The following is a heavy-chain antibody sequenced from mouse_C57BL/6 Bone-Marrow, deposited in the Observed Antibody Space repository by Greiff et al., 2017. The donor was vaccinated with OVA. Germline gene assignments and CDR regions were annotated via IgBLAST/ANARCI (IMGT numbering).Heavy chain of an antibody. CDR3: ATYYYGSSYYFDY. CDR2: INPSNGGT. V-gene: IGHV1-53*01. D-gene: IGHD1-1*01. CDR1: GYTFTSYW. J-gene: IGHJ2*01. Sequence: QVHVKQPGTELVKPGASVKLSCKASGYTFTSYWMHWVKQRPGQGLEWIGNINPSNGGTNYNEKFKSKATLTVDKSSSTAYMQLSSLTSEDSAVYYCATYYYGSSYYFDYWGQGTTLTVSS.